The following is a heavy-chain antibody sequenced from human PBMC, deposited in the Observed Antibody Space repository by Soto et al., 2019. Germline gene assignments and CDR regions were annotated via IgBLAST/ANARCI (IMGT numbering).Heavy chain of an antibody. J-gene: IGHJ4*02. D-gene: IGHD3-22*01. CDR2: IYYSGST. CDR1: GGSISSYY. V-gene: IGHV4-59*01. CDR3: AREYSGYYYYY. Sequence: TSETLSLTCTVSGGSISSYYWSWIRQPPGKGLEWIGYIYYSGSTNYNPSLKSRVTISVDTSKNQFSLKLSSVTAADTAVYYCAREYSGYYYYYWGQGTLVTVSS.